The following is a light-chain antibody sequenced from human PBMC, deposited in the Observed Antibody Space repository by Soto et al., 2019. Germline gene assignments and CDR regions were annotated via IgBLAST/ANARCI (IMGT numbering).Light chain of an antibody. CDR1: SSDVGGYNY. V-gene: IGLV2-14*01. CDR2: EVS. CDR3: SSYTRTTLVV. J-gene: IGLJ2*01. Sequence: QAVVTQPASVSGSPGQSITISCTGSSSDVGGYNYVSWYQQHPGKAPKLMIYEVSNRPSGVSNRFSGSKSGNTASLTISGLQAEDEADYYCSSYTRTTLVVFGGGTKVNVL.